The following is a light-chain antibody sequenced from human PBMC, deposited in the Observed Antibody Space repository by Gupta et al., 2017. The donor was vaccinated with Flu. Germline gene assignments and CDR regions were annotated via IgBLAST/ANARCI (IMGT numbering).Light chain of an antibody. CDR2: DDS. V-gene: IGLV3-21*02. CDR1: NLSGKG. CDR3: QAWDSSGDLPV. J-gene: IGLJ7*01. Sequence: YVLTQSPSVSVAPGQTARITCGGDNLSGKGVHWYQKKPGQAPLLIVYDDSARPSGIPERFSGSNSWNTATLTIXRXEVGDEXDYYCQAWDSSGDLPVFGGGSQLTVL.